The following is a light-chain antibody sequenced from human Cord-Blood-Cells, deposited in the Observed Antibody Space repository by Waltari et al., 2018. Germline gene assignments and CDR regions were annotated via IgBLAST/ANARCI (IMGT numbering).Light chain of an antibody. V-gene: IGLV2-23*01. J-gene: IGLJ3*02. Sequence: QSALPQPASVSGSPGPSITTSCTGTSSDAGSSNLVSGYQHQPGKAPNLMMYEGSKRPSVVSNRFSGSKSGNKASLTITGLQAEDESDYYCCSYAGSSTWVFGGGTKLTVL. CDR2: EGS. CDR1: SSDAGSSNL. CDR3: CSYAGSSTWV.